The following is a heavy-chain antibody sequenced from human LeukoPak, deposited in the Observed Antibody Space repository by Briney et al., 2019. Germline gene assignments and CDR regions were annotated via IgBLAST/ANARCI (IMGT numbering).Heavy chain of an antibody. CDR2: IKQDGSAK. CDR1: GFTFSQYS. CDR3: AKASLYCSSTSCRPDWYFDL. Sequence: GGSLRPSCAASGFTFSQYSMSWVRQAPGKGLEWVANIKQDGSAKYYVDSVKGRFTISRDDSKNSLYLQMDSLRAEDTAVYYCAKASLYCSSTSCRPDWYFDLWGRGTLVTVSS. V-gene: IGHV3-7*03. J-gene: IGHJ2*01. D-gene: IGHD2-2*01.